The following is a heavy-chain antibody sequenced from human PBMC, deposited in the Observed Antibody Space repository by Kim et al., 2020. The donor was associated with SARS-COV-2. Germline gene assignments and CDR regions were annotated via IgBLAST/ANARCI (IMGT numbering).Heavy chain of an antibody. CDR2: IYPGDSDT. J-gene: IGHJ3*02. Sequence: GESLKISCKGSGYSFTSYWIGWVRQMPGKGLEWMGIIYPGDSDTRYSPSFQGQVTISADKSISTAYLQWSSLKASDTAMYYCASVYCSGGSCYDNIDAFDIWGQGTMVTVSS. CDR1: GYSFTSYW. CDR3: ASVYCSGGSCYDNIDAFDI. D-gene: IGHD2-15*01. V-gene: IGHV5-51*01.